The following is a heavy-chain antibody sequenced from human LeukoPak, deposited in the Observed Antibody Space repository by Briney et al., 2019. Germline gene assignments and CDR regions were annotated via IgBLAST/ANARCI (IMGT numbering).Heavy chain of an antibody. Sequence: GGSLGLSCAASGFTFSSYEMNWVRQAPGKGLEWVSYISSSGSTIYYADSVKGRFTISRDNAKNSLYLQMNSLRAEDTAVYYCARDGSTVTTYHDAFDIWGQGTMVTVSS. J-gene: IGHJ3*02. V-gene: IGHV3-48*03. CDR3: ARDGSTVTTYHDAFDI. D-gene: IGHD4-17*01. CDR2: ISSSGSTI. CDR1: GFTFSSYE.